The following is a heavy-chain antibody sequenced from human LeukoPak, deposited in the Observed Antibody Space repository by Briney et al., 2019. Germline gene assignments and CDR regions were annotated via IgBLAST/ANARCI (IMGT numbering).Heavy chain of an antibody. CDR1: GGSISSYY. CDR3: ARSGYSSGWQSYWYFDL. J-gene: IGHJ2*01. CDR2: IYYSGST. Sequence: SETLSLTCTVSGGSISSYYWSWIRQPPGKGLEWIGYIYYSGSTNYNPSLKSRVTISVDTSKNQFSLKLSSVTAADTAVYYCARSGYSSGWQSYWYFDLWGRSTLVTVSS. D-gene: IGHD6-19*01. V-gene: IGHV4-59*01.